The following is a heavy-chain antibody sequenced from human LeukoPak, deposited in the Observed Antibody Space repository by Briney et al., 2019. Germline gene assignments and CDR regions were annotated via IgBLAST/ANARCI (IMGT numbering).Heavy chain of an antibody. D-gene: IGHD6-25*01. CDR1: RFTFSSYA. J-gene: IGHJ5*02. Sequence: PGGSLRLSRAASRFTFSSYAMTWVRQPPGKGLEWVAAISGSGATTYYADFAKGRFSISRDNSENTLHLQMYSLGAEDTAVYYCAKFFAPSGGASGWTWTIDSWGQGTLVIVSS. CDR3: AKFFAPSGGASGWTWTIDS. V-gene: IGHV3-23*01. CDR2: ISGSGATT.